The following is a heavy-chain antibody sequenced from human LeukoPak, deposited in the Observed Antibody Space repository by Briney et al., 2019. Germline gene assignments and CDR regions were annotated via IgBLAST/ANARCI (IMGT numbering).Heavy chain of an antibody. J-gene: IGHJ5*02. V-gene: IGHV3-23*01. D-gene: IGHD2-2*01. CDR1: GFTFRSYS. CDR3: AKLLWEPAADNWFDP. Sequence: PGGSLRLSCEASGFTFRSYSMNWVRQAPGKGLEWVSSISGGGGSTSYAGSVKGRFTISRDHSKQTVYLQMNSLRVDDTAVYYCAKLLWEPAADNWFDPWGQGTLVSVSS. CDR2: ISGGGGST.